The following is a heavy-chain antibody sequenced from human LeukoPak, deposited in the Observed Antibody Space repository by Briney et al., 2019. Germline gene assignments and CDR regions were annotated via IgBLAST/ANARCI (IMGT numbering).Heavy chain of an antibody. CDR1: GGSISSYY. CDR3: ARCPGYYYESSGYPTDAFDI. D-gene: IGHD3-22*01. Sequence: SETLSLTCTVSGGSISSYYWSWVRQPPGKGLEWIGYIYYSGSTNYNPSLKSRVTISVDTSKNQFSLKLSSVTAADTAVYYCARCPGYYYESSGYPTDAFDIWGQGAMVTVSS. V-gene: IGHV4-59*08. CDR2: IYYSGST. J-gene: IGHJ3*02.